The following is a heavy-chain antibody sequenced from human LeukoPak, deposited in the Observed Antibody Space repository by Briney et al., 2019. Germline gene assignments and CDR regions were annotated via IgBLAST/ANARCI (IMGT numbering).Heavy chain of an antibody. J-gene: IGHJ3*02. Sequence: GGSLRLTCTASGFTFGDYAMSWVRQAPGKGLEWVGFIRSKAYGGTTEYAAGVKGRFTISREDSKSIAYLQMNSLKPEDTAVYYCTRVFAYYYDSSGYYYIDAFDIWGQGTMVTVSS. CDR1: GFTFGDYA. CDR3: TRVFAYYYDSSGYYYIDAFDI. V-gene: IGHV3-49*04. D-gene: IGHD3-22*01. CDR2: IRSKAYGGTT.